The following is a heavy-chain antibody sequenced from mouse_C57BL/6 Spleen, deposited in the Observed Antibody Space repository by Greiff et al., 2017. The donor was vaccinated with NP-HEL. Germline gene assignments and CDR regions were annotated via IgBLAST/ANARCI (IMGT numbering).Heavy chain of an antibody. D-gene: IGHD1-1*01. J-gene: IGHJ3*01. V-gene: IGHV1-64*01. CDR3: ARDCSSLPGFAY. Sequence: QVQLQQPGAELVKPGASVKLSCKASGYTFTSYWMHWVKQRPGQGLEWIGMIHPNSGSTNYNEKFKSKATLTVDKSSSTAYMQLSSLTSEDSAVDYCARDCSSLPGFAYWGKGTLVTVSA. CDR1: GYTFTSYW. CDR2: IHPNSGST.